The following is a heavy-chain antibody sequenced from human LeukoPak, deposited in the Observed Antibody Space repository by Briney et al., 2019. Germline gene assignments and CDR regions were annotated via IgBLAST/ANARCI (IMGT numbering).Heavy chain of an antibody. J-gene: IGHJ3*02. CDR2: IGTTGGT. Sequence: PGGSLRLSCAASGFIFSDFDMHWVRQVTGKGLEWVSAIGTTGGTYYPGSVKGRFAISRENAKNSLYLQMNSLRAEDTAVYYCARATISVAYAFDIWGQGTMVTVSS. CDR1: GFIFSDFD. CDR3: ARATISVAYAFDI. V-gene: IGHV3-13*04. D-gene: IGHD6-19*01.